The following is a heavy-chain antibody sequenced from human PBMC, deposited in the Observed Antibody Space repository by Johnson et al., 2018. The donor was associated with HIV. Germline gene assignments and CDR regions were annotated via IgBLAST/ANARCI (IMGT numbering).Heavy chain of an antibody. CDR1: GFTFSSYG. V-gene: IGHV3-30*02. CDR3: ARVPDPFREYHGDAFDI. CDR2: IRYDGSNK. D-gene: IGHD3-10*01. J-gene: IGHJ3*02. Sequence: QVQLVESGGGLVQPGGSLRLSCAASGFTFSSYGMHWVRQAPGKGLAWVAFIRYDGSNKYYADSVTGRFTISRDTSTNTLYLQMNSLRAEDTAVYYCARVPDPFREYHGDAFDIWGQGTVVTVSS.